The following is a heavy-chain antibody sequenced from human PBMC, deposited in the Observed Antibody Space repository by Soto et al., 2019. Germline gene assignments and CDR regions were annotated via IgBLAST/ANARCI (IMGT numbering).Heavy chain of an antibody. V-gene: IGHV6-1*01. J-gene: IGHJ5*02. Sequence: SQTLSLTCAISGDSVSSNTASWNWIRQSPSRGLEWLGRTYFRSKWYNDYAVSEKSRIIINPDTSNNQFSLQLNSVTPEDTAVYFCAKGDNLGPKTGYAFGPWGQGIMVTVSS. CDR1: GDSVSSNTAS. CDR2: TYFRSKWYN. CDR3: AKGDNLGPKTGYAFGP. D-gene: IGHD5-12*01.